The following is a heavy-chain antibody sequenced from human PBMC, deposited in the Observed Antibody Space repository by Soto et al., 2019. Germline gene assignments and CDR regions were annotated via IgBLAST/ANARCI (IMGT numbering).Heavy chain of an antibody. CDR3: AREQRAVHYDFWCSPYYGMDV. J-gene: IGHJ6*02. CDR2: ISHSGST. CDR1: GGSFSGYY. D-gene: IGHD3-3*01. V-gene: IGHV4-34*01. Sequence: KPSETLSLTCAVYGGSFSGYYWSWIRQPPGKGLEWIGEISHSGSTNYNPYLKSRVTISVDTSKNMFSRKLSSVTAADTAVYYCAREQRAVHYDFWCSPYYGMDVWGQGTTVTVSS.